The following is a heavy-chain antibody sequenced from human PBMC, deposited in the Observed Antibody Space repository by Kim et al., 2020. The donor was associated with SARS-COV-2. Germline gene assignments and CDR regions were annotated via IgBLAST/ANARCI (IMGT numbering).Heavy chain of an antibody. D-gene: IGHD5-12*01. J-gene: IGHJ4*02. CDR3: ARRSSGGRGYDYIDPFFDY. CDR2: IYSGGST. V-gene: IGHV3-53*01. Sequence: GGSLRLSCAASGFTVSSNYMSWVRQAPGKGLEWVSVIYSGGSTYYADSVKGRFTISRDNSKNTLYLQMNSLRAEDTAVYYCARRSSGGRGYDYIDPFFDYWGQGTLVTVSS. CDR1: GFTVSSNY.